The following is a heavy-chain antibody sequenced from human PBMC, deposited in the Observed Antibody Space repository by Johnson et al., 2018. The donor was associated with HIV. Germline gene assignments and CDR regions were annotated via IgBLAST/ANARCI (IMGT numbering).Heavy chain of an antibody. CDR1: GFNFDDYA. CDR2: ISWNSGSI. CDR3: AKDRGSGDVFDI. D-gene: IGHD1-26*01. Sequence: VQLVESGGGLVQPGRSLRLSCAASGFNFDDYAMHWVRQAPGKGLEWVSGISWNSGSIGYADSVKGRFTIYRDNAKNTLYLQMNSLRAEDTAVYYCAKDRGSGDVFDIWGQGTMVTVSS. J-gene: IGHJ3*02. V-gene: IGHV3-9*01.